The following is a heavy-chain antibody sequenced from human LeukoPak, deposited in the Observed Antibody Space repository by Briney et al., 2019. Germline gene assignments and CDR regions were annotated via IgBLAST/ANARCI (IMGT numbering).Heavy chain of an antibody. V-gene: IGHV4-4*02. CDR1: GGSISSTNW. CDR2: LYHTGST. J-gene: IGHJ1*01. Sequence: SETLSLTCTVSGGSISSTNWWGSVRQPPGKGLEWIGELYHTGSTNYNPSLKSRVTISVDRSKNQFSLKLSSVTAADTAVYYCARDSSGNPGYFQHWGQGTLVTVSS. D-gene: IGHD1-26*01. CDR3: ARDSSGNPGYFQH.